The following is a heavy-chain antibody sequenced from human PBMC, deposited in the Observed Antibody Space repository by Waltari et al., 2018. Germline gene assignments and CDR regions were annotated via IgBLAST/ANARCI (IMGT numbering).Heavy chain of an antibody. V-gene: IGHV1-46*01. Sequence: QVQLVQSGAEVQKPGASVTVSCKASGYTFTSYYMHRVRQAPAQGPEWRGNINPSGGSTSYGQKFRGRVTMTRDTATSTVYMELSSLRSEDTAVYYCSRVAVAGTGDYWGQGTLVTVSS. CDR3: SRVAVAGTGDY. CDR1: GYTFTSYY. CDR2: INPSGGST. D-gene: IGHD6-19*01. J-gene: IGHJ4*02.